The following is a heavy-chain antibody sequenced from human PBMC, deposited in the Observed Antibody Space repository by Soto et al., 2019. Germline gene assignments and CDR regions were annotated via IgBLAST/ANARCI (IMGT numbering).Heavy chain of an antibody. CDR2: INPKSGGT. CDR1: GYSFTDYH. J-gene: IGHJ6*02. CDR3: ARGHPTDCSNGVCSFFYHHEMDA. D-gene: IGHD2-8*01. Sequence: ASVKVSCKASGYSFTDYHIHWVRQAPGQGLEWLGRINPKSGGTSTAQKFQGWVTMTRDRSISTVYMELTRLRSDDTAVYFCARGHPTDCSNGVCSFFYHHEMDAWGQGTTVPVSS. V-gene: IGHV1-2*04.